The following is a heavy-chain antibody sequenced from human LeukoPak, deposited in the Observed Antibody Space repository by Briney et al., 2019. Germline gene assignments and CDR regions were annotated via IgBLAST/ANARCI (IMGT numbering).Heavy chain of an antibody. Sequence: SETLSLTCAVYGGSFSGYYWSRIRQPPGKGLEWIGEINHSGSTNYNPSLKSRVTISVDTSKNQFSLKLSSVTAADTAVYYCASEGDYSKQPDYWGQGTLVTVSS. CDR2: INHSGST. J-gene: IGHJ4*02. V-gene: IGHV4-34*01. D-gene: IGHD4-11*01. CDR3: ASEGDYSKQPDY. CDR1: GGSFSGYY.